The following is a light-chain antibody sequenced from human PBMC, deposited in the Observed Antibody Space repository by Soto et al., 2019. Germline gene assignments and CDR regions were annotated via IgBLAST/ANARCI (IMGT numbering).Light chain of an antibody. CDR3: QQYNFWPLT. CDR2: GAS. J-gene: IGKJ4*01. Sequence: EVVMTQSPATLSVSPGERATLSCRASQRWKQYLAWYQQKPGQAPMRLIYGASTRATDNPGRFSGSGSGTDFTLTISGLQSEDVAVFYCQQYNFWPLTFGAGTKVEIK. CDR1: QRWKQY. V-gene: IGKV3D-15*01.